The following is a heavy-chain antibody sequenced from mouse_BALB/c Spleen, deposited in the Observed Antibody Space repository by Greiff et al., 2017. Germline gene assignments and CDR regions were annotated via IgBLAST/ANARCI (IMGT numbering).Heavy chain of an antibody. V-gene: IGHV8-12*01. Sequence: QVTLKVSGPGILQPSQTLSLTCSFSGFSLSTSGMGVSWIRQPSGKGLEWLAHIYWDDDKRYNPSLKSRLTISKDTSRNQVFLKITSVDTADTATYYCARAGNYDAMDYWGQGTSVTVSS. CDR3: ARAGNYDAMDY. CDR2: IYWDDDK. CDR1: GFSLSTSGMG. J-gene: IGHJ4*01. D-gene: IGHD2-1*01.